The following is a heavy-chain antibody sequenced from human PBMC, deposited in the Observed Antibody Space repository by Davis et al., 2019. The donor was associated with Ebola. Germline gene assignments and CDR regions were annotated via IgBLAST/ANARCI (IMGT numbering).Heavy chain of an antibody. CDR2: IYPVDSDT. CDR3: ERREGYCISTSCPNWFDP. D-gene: IGHD2-2*01. CDR1: GFTFTSYW. V-gene: IGHV5-51*01. Sequence: GGSLRLSCTGSGFTFTSYWIGWVRQIPAKGLEWMGIIYPVDSDTRYSPSFLGQVTISADKSITTAYLQWSRLKASDTARDYCERREGYCISTSCPNWFDPWGQGTLVTVSS. J-gene: IGHJ5*02.